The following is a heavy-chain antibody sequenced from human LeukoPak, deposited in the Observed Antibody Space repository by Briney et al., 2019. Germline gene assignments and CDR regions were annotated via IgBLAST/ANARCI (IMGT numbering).Heavy chain of an antibody. V-gene: IGHV4-34*01. Sequence: SETLSLTCAVYGGSFSGYYWSWIRQPPGKGLEWIGEINHSGSTNYNPSLKSRVTISVDTSKNQFSLKLSSVTAADTAVYYCAREHYDSDYWGQGTLVTVSS. CDR1: GGSFSGYY. CDR3: AREHYDSDY. CDR2: INHSGST. J-gene: IGHJ4*02. D-gene: IGHD3-3*01.